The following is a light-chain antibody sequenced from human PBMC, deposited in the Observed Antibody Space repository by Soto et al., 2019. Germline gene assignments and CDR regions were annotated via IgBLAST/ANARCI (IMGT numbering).Light chain of an antibody. CDR1: QRSLYSNTLRNY. Sequence: DIVVTQSPDSLAVSLGERATINCKSSQRSLYSNTLRNYFAWYQQKPGQPPKLLLYWASTRESGVPARFSGGGSGTDFTLTISVLQAEDVALYYCQPYYDTPRTFGQGTKVEI. CDR2: WAS. V-gene: IGKV4-1*01. CDR3: QPYYDTPRT. J-gene: IGKJ1*01.